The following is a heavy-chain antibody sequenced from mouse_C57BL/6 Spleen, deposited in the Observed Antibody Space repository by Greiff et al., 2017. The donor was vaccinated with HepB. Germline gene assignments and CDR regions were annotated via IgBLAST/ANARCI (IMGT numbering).Heavy chain of an antibody. J-gene: IGHJ4*01. CDR1: GYTFTSYW. CDR2: IDPNSGGT. CDR3: AREEIYAGYYMRAMDY. Sequence: VQLQQSGAELVKPGASVKLSCKASGYTFTSYWMHWVKQRPGRGLEWIGRIDPNSGGTKYNEKFKSKATLTVDKPSSPAYMQLSSLTSEDSAVFCCAREEIYAGYYMRAMDYWGQGTSVTVSS. D-gene: IGHD2-3*01. V-gene: IGHV1-72*01.